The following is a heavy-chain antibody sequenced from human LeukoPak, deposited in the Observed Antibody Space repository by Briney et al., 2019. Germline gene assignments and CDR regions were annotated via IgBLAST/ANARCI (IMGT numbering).Heavy chain of an antibody. J-gene: IGHJ5*02. CDR1: GYTFTNYF. CDR3: ARDHCSGGSCYWFDP. CDR2: IIPILGIA. D-gene: IGHD2-15*01. V-gene: IGHV1-69*04. Sequence: ASVKVSCKASGYTFTNYFLHWVRQAPGQGLEWMGRIIPILGIANYAQKFQGRVTITADKSTSTAYMELSSLRSEDTAVYYCARDHCSGGSCYWFDPWGQGTLVTVSS.